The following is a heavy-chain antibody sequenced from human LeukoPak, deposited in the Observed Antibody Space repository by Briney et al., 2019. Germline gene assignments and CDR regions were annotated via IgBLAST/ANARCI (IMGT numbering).Heavy chain of an antibody. Sequence: SVKVSCKASGGTFSSYAISWVRQAPGQGLEWMGGIIPIFGTANYAQKFQGRVTMTRNTSISTAYMELSSLRSEDTAVYYCAREDYYDSGSFDPWGQGTLVTVSS. J-gene: IGHJ5*02. CDR1: GGTFSSYA. D-gene: IGHD3-22*01. CDR2: IIPIFGTA. V-gene: IGHV1-69*05. CDR3: AREDYYDSGSFDP.